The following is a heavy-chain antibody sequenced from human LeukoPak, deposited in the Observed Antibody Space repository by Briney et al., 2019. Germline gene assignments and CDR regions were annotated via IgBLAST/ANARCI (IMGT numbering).Heavy chain of an antibody. CDR1: GFTFSSYS. CDR3: ARWASYGRSGDY. V-gene: IGHV3-21*01. Sequence: GGSQRLSCAASGFTFSSYSMNWVRQAPGKGLEWVSSISSSSSYIYYADSVKGRFTISRDNAKNSLYLQMNSLRAEDTAVYYCARWASYGRSGDYWGQGTLVTVSS. D-gene: IGHD5-18*01. J-gene: IGHJ4*02. CDR2: ISSSSSYI.